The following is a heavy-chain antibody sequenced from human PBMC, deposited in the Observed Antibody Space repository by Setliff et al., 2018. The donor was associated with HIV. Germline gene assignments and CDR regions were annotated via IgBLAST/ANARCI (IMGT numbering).Heavy chain of an antibody. J-gene: IGHJ6*03. CDR3: ARGDTPSYYYYYYMDV. V-gene: IGHV1-2*02. D-gene: IGHD2-15*01. CDR2: INPNSGGT. Sequence: GASVKVSCKASGYTFTGYYMHWVRQAPGQGLEWMGWINPNSGGTGSAQKFQGRVTMTRDISTAYMELNSLRSEDTAVYYCARGDTPSYYYYYYMDVWGKGTTVTVSS. CDR1: GYTFTGYY.